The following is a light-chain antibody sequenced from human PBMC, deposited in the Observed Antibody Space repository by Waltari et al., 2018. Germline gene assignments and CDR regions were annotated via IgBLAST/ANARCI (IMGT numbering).Light chain of an antibody. Sequence: QSVLTQPPSVSEAPRQRVTISCPGNSSNVGKNGVNWYHQFPGKAPKLLIFYDDLLASGVSDRFSGSKSGTPASPASSGLQSEEDADYDCATWDDSLSARVFGGGTKLTVL. CDR3: ATWDDSLSARV. J-gene: IGLJ3*02. CDR2: YDD. CDR1: SSNVGKNG. V-gene: IGLV1-36*01.